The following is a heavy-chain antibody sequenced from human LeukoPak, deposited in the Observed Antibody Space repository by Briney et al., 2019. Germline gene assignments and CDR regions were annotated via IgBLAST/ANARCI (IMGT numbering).Heavy chain of an antibody. Sequence: QPGGSLRLSCSASGFTFSSYTMHCVRQAPGKGLEWVSAIVGSGGSTNYADSVKGRFTISRDNSKNTLYLQMNSLRDEDTALYYCARNGRRTTVTSDVWGQGTLVTVSS. CDR1: GFTFSSYT. D-gene: IGHD4-17*01. V-gene: IGHV3-23*01. CDR2: IVGSGGST. J-gene: IGHJ4*02. CDR3: ARNGRRTTVTSDV.